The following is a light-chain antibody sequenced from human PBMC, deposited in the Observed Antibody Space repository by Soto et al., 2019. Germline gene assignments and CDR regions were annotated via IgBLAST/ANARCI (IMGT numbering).Light chain of an antibody. CDR1: SGHISYA. CDR3: QTWDTGIVL. Sequence: QLVLTQSPSASASLGGSVKLTCTLSSGHISYAIAWHQQQPEKGPRFLMNLNSDGSHSNGDGIPDRFSGSSSGAERYLTISSLQSEDEADYYCQTWDTGIVLFGGGTKVTVL. V-gene: IGLV4-69*01. J-gene: IGLJ2*01. CDR2: LNSDGSH.